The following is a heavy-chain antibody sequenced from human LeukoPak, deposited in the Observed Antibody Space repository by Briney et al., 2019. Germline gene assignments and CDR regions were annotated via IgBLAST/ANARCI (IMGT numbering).Heavy chain of an antibody. D-gene: IGHD3-22*01. V-gene: IGHV4-34*01. CDR3: ARVGDSSGYPFDY. CDR2: IYHSGST. Sequence: SETLSLTCAVYGGSFSGYYWSWIRQPPGKGLEWIGYIYHSGSTYYNPSLKSRVTISVDRSKNQFSLKLSSVTAADTAVYYCARVGDSSGYPFDYWGQGTLVTVSS. CDR1: GGSFSGYY. J-gene: IGHJ4*02.